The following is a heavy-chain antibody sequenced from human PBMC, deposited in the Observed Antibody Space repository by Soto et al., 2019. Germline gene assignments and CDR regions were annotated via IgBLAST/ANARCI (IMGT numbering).Heavy chain of an antibody. J-gene: IGHJ4*02. Sequence: SETLSLTCSVSGVAMTYGGYSLSLIRQSREKSLEWLGYIGHLATTYYNPSFKSRLSLSIDRTRNQFCLVLCSMTAADKSGAYCARGGGYASFDFWGQGIQVTVSS. CDR2: IGHLATT. CDR1: GVAMTYGGYS. CDR3: ARGGGYASFDF. D-gene: IGHD2-15*01. V-gene: IGHV4-30-2*06.